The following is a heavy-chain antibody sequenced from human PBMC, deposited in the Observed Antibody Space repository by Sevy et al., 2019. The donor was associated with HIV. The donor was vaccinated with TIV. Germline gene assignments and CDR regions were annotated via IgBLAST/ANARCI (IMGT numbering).Heavy chain of an antibody. D-gene: IGHD3-16*02. CDR1: GFTFSSNA. CDR3: AKVGYDYVWGSYRYFDY. CDR2: ISGSGGGGSGGST. V-gene: IGHV3-23*01. J-gene: IGHJ4*02. Sequence: GGCLRLSCAASGFTFSSNAMSWVRQAPGKGLEWVSAISGSGGGGSGGSTYYADSVKGRFTISRDNSKNTLYLQMNSLRAEDTAIYYSAKVGYDYVWGSYRYFDYWGQGTLVTVSS.